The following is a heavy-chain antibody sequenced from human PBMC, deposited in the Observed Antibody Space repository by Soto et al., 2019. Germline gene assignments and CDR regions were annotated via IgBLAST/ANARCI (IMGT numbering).Heavy chain of an antibody. CDR1: GLTFNRYW. Sequence: HPGGSLRLSCAASGLTFNRYWMHWVRHAPGKGLVWVSHINTGGSNTNYADSVKGRFTISRDNAKSTLFLQMNSLRDEDTAVYYCAREFCSGGNCYTYYFDPWGQGIPVTVSS. V-gene: IGHV3-74*01. CDR2: INTGGSNT. D-gene: IGHD2-15*01. CDR3: AREFCSGGNCYTYYFDP. J-gene: IGHJ5*02.